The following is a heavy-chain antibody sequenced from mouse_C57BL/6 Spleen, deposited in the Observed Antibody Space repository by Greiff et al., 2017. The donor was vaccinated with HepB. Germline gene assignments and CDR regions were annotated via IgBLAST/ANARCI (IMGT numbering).Heavy chain of an antibody. CDR3: ASAAHDCIPFDR. Sequence: VQLKQSGAELVKPGASVTLSCTASGFNINDYYMHWVKHRTEQGLEWIGRLDPEDGETKYAPKFQGKATRTADTSSNTAYMQLSSLTSEDTAVYYCASAAHDCIPFDRWGQVTTLTVSS. CDR1: GFNINDYY. CDR2: LDPEDGET. J-gene: IGHJ2*01. V-gene: IGHV14-2*01.